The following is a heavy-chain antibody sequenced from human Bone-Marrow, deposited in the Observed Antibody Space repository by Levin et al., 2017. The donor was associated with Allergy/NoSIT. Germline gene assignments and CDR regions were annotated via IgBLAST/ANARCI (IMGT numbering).Heavy chain of an antibody. CDR3: AREPTYGDDGIDY. Sequence: PGGSLRLSCAASGFTFSSYGMHWVRQAPGKGLEWVAVIWYDGSNKYYADSVKGRFTISRDNSKNTLYLQMNSLRAEDTAVYYCAREPTYGDDGIDYWGQGTLVTVSS. CDR2: IWYDGSNK. CDR1: GFTFSSYG. J-gene: IGHJ4*02. V-gene: IGHV3-33*01. D-gene: IGHD4-17*01.